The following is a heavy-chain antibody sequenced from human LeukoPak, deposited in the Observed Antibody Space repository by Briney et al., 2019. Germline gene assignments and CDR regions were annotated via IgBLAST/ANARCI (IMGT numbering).Heavy chain of an antibody. Sequence: TGGSLRLSCAASGFTFSSYSMNWVRQAPGKGLEWVSYISSGSGTIYYADSVKGRFTISRDNAKNSLYLQMNSLRAEDTAVYYCARLYCGGDCYSGYWGQGTLVTVSS. CDR2: ISSGSGTI. J-gene: IGHJ4*02. D-gene: IGHD2-21*01. CDR3: ARLYCGGDCYSGY. V-gene: IGHV3-48*01. CDR1: GFTFSSYS.